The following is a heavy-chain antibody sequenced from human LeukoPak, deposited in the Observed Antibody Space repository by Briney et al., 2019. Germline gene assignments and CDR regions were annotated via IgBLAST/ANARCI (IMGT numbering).Heavy chain of an antibody. J-gene: IGHJ4*02. CDR2: ISSSSSTI. CDR3: ARVPSRLLWFGERVPIDY. D-gene: IGHD3-10*01. V-gene: IGHV3-48*01. Sequence: GGSLRLSCAASGFTFSSYSMNWVRQAPGKGLEWVSYISSSSSTIYYADSVKGRFTISRDNAKNSLYLQMNSLRAEDTAVYYCARVPSRLLWFGERVPIDYWGQGTLVTVSS. CDR1: GFTFSSYS.